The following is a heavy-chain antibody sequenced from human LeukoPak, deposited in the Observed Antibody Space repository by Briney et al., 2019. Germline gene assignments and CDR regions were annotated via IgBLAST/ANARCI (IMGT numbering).Heavy chain of an antibody. J-gene: IGHJ6*03. Sequence: SETLSLTCTVSGGSISSYYWSWIRQPAGKGLEWIGRIYTSGSTNYNPSLKSRVTISVDTSKNQFSLKLSSVTAADTAVYYCARGGVVVPAANVYYYYYMDVWGKGTTVTVSS. CDR3: ARGGVVVPAANVYYYYYMDV. CDR2: IYTSGST. V-gene: IGHV4-4*07. D-gene: IGHD2-2*01. CDR1: GGSISSYY.